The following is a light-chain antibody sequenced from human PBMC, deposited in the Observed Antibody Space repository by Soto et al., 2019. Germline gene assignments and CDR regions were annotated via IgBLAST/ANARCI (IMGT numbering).Light chain of an antibody. V-gene: IGKV1-39*01. CDR1: QSISSY. CDR2: AAS. CDR3: RQSYSTPPHT. J-gene: IGKJ4*01. Sequence: DIQMTQSPSSLSASVGDRVTITCRASQSISSYLNWYPQKPGKAPKLLIYAASSLQSGVPSRLSGSGAGTDFTLTISSLQPEDFATYYCRQSYSTPPHTFGGGTKVEIK.